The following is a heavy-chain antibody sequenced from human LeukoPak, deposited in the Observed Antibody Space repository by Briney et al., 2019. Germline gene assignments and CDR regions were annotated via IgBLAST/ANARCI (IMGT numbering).Heavy chain of an antibody. J-gene: IGHJ4*02. V-gene: IGHV3-11*04. CDR1: GFTFSDYY. D-gene: IGHD3-10*01. CDR3: ARSKPRGATMVRGVIDY. CDR2: ISSSGSTI. Sequence: GGSLRLSCAASGFTFSDYYMGWIRQAPGKGLEWVSYISSSGSTIYYADSVKGRFTISRDNAKNSLYLQMNSLRAEDTAVYYCARSKPRGATMVRGVIDYWGQGTLVTVSS.